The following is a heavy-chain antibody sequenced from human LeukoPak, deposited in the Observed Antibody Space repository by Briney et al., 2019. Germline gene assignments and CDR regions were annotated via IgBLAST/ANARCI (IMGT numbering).Heavy chain of an antibody. J-gene: IGHJ3*02. Sequence: QSGGSLRLSCAASGFTFSSYGMSWVRQAPGKGLEWVSAISGSGGSTYYADSVKGRFTISRDNSKNTLYLQMNSLRAEDTAVYYCARRLGIGNAFDIWGQGTMVTVSS. CDR2: ISGSGGST. CDR1: GFTFSSYG. CDR3: ARRLGIGNAFDI. V-gene: IGHV3-23*01. D-gene: IGHD7-27*01.